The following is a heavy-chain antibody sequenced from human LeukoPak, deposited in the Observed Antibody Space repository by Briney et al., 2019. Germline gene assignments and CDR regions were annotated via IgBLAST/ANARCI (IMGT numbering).Heavy chain of an antibody. CDR1: GFTFSSYA. V-gene: IGHV3-23*01. CDR3: AKGPRRALHDGWYFDY. J-gene: IGHJ4*02. CDR2: ISGSGGST. Sequence: GGSLRLSCAASGFTFSSYAMSRVRQAPGKGLEWVSAISGSGGSTYYADSVKGRFTISRDNSKNTLYLQMNSLRAEDTAVYYCAKGPRRALHDGWYFDYWGQGTLVTVSS. D-gene: IGHD3-10*01.